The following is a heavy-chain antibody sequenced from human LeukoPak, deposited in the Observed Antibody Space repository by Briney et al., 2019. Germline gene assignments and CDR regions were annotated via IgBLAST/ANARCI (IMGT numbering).Heavy chain of an antibody. D-gene: IGHD2-15*01. CDR2: ISSSGSTI. CDR3: AKNGDRGAYCTGGTCYPYFYYHMDV. J-gene: IGHJ6*03. CDR1: GFTFSDYY. V-gene: IGHV3-11*01. Sequence: GGSLRLSCAASGFTFSDYYMSWIRQAPGKGLEWVSYISSSGSTIYYADSVKGRFTISRDNAKNSLYLQMNSLRAEDTAVYYCAKNGDRGAYCTGGTCYPYFYYHMDVWGKGTTVTI.